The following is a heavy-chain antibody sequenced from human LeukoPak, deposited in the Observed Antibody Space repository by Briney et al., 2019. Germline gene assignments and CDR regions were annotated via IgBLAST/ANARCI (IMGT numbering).Heavy chain of an antibody. CDR2: INAYNGNT. J-gene: IGHJ4*02. D-gene: IGHD3-22*01. Sequence: ASVKVSCKASGYTFTSYGISWVRQAPGQGLEWMGWINAYNGNTNYAQKLQGRVTMTTDTSTSTAYMELRSLRSDDTAVYYCARIVYYDSSGYRGDLDYWGQGTLVSVSS. CDR3: ARIVYYDSSGYRGDLDY. CDR1: GYTFTSYG. V-gene: IGHV1-18*01.